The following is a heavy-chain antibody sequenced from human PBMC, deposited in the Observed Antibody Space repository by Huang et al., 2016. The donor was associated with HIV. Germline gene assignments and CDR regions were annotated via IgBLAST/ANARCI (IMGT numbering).Heavy chain of an antibody. J-gene: IGHJ6*03. CDR3: EGGGYYDENYAYYMDV. Sequence: EVHLVESGVGLVQTGRSLRLSCTALGFRFGAYTLSWFRQAPGKGLEWVGFSRSKAYGATTEYDASVKGRFTISRDDSKTIVYLQMNSLKSEDTAVYFCEGGGYYDENYAYYMDVWGKGTAVTVSS. CDR1: GFRFGAYT. V-gene: IGHV3-49*03. D-gene: IGHD1-26*01. CDR2: SRSKAYGATT.